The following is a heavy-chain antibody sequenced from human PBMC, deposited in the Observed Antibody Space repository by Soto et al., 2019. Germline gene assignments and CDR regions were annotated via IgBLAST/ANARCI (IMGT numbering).Heavy chain of an antibody. CDR3: AREKRDGGSSWYFDD. J-gene: IGHJ4*02. Sequence: QVQLVQSGAEVKKPGASVKVSCKASGYTFTGYYMHWVRQAPGQGLEWMGWINPNSGGTNYAQKFQGGVTMTRDTSISTAYMELSRLIADDTAVYYCAREKRDGGSSWYFDDWCQGTLVTVYS. CDR2: INPNSGGT. CDR1: GYTFTGYY. D-gene: IGHD6-13*01. V-gene: IGHV1-2*02.